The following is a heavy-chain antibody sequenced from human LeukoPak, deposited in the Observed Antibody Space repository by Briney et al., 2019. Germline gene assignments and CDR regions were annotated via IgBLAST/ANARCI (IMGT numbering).Heavy chain of an antibody. CDR2: IYPGNSDT. Sequence: GESLKISCKGSGYSFTSYWIGWVRQMPGKGLEWMGIIYPGNSDTRYSPSFQGQVTISADKSTSTAYLQWSSLKASDTAIYYCARIIGAPGYYFYYMDVWGKGTTVTVSS. J-gene: IGHJ6*03. V-gene: IGHV5-51*01. CDR3: ARIIGAPGYYFYYMDV. CDR1: GYSFTSYW. D-gene: IGHD6-13*01.